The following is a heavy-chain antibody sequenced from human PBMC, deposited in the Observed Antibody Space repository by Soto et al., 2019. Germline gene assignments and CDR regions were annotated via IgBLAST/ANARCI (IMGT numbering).Heavy chain of an antibody. J-gene: IGHJ4*02. CDR3: ARGSIAARQDYFDY. D-gene: IGHD6-6*01. CDR1: GYTXNIYG. CDR2: ISAYNGNT. Sequence: GXSXKGSFKAFGYTXNIYGICLVRQAPGQGLEWMGWISAYNGNTNYAQKLQGRVTMTTDTSTSTAYMELRSLRSDDTAVYYCARGSIAARQDYFDYWGQGTLGTVSS. V-gene: IGHV1-18*04.